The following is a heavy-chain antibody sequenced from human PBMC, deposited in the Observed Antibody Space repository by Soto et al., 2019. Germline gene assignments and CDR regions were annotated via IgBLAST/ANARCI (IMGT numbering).Heavy chain of an antibody. J-gene: IGHJ3*02. CDR2: IWYDGSNK. V-gene: IGHV3-33*01. CDR3: ARGGYCSSTSCYWGNAFDI. CDR1: GFTFSSYG. D-gene: IGHD2-2*01. Sequence: GGSLKLSCAASGFTFSSYGKHWVRQAPGKGLEWVAVIWYDGSNKYYADSVKGRFTISRDNSKNTLYLQMNSLRAEDTAVYYCARGGYCSSTSCYWGNAFDIWGQGTMVTVSS.